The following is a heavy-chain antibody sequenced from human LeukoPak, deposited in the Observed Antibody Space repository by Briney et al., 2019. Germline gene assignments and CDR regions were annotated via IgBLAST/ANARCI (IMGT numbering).Heavy chain of an antibody. V-gene: IGHV5-51*01. CDR3: ARRPRYCSSTSCSLFDY. CDR1: GYSFTSYW. D-gene: IGHD2-2*01. CDR2: IYPGDSDA. Sequence: GESLKISCKGSGYSFTSYWIGWVRQMPGKGLEWMGIIYPGDSDARYNPSFQGQVTISADKSISTAYLQWSSLKASDTAMYYCARRPRYCSSTSCSLFDYWGQGTLVTVSS. J-gene: IGHJ4*02.